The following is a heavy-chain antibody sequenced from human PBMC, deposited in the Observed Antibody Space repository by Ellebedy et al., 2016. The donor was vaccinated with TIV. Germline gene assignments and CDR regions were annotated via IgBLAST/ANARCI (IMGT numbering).Heavy chain of an antibody. J-gene: IGHJ4*02. V-gene: IGHV4-34*01. CDR1: GGSFSGYY. D-gene: IGHD3-22*01. CDR3: AANTPGPSYYYDSSGYYWHY. Sequence: SETLSLTCAVYGGSFSGYYWSWIRQPPGKGLEWIGEINHSGSTNYNPSLKSRVTISVDTSKNQFSLKLSSVTAADTAVYYCAANTPGPSYYYDSSGYYWHYWGQGTLVTVSS. CDR2: INHSGST.